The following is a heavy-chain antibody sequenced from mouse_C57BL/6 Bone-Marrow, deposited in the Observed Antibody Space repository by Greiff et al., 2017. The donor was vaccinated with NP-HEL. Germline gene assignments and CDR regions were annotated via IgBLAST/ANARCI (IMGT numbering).Heavy chain of an antibody. CDR1: GFNIKDDY. D-gene: IGHD2-1*01. V-gene: IGHV14-4*01. Sequence: VQLKESGAELVRPGASVKLSCTASGFNIKDDYMHWVKQRPEQGLEWIGWIDPENGDTEYASKFQGKATITADTSSNTAYLQLSSLTSEDTAVYYCTTWGWYPCDYWGQGTTLTVSS. CDR3: TTWGWYPCDY. J-gene: IGHJ2*01. CDR2: IDPENGDT.